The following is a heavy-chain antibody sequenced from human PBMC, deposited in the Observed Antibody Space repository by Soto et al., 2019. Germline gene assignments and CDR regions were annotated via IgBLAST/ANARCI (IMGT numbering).Heavy chain of an antibody. V-gene: IGHV1-18*04. D-gene: IGHD3-3*01. CDR2: ISAYNGNT. CDR3: AREFPYDFWSGFAPGNYYYGMDV. CDR1: GYTFTSYG. J-gene: IGHJ6*02. Sequence: PSVTVSCKASGYTFTSYGISWVRQATGQGLEWMGWISAYNGNTNYAQKLQGRVTMTTDTSTSTAYMELRSLRSDDTAVYYCAREFPYDFWSGFAPGNYYYGMDVWGQGTTVTVSS.